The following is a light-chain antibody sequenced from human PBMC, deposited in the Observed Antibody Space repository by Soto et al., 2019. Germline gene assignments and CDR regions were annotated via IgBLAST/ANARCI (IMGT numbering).Light chain of an antibody. J-gene: IGKJ3*01. CDR1: XXXXXY. CDR2: AAS. CDR3: QKYSSVPL. V-gene: IGKV1-27*01. Sequence: DLQMTQSXSSXXXSXXXXVTXXXRXSXXXXXYIAWYQQKPGKAPKLLIYAASTLQSGVPSRFSGSGSGTDFTLTINSLQPEDVATYSCQKYSSVPLFGPGTKVDIK.